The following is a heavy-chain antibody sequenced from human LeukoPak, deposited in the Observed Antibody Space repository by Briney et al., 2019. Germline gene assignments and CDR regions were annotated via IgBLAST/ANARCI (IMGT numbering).Heavy chain of an antibody. D-gene: IGHD3-22*01. V-gene: IGHV1-18*01. CDR3: ARDLKPYYYDSSGSP. Sequence: ASVKVSCKASGGTFSSYAISWVRQAPGQGLEWMGWISAYNGNTNYAQKLQGRVTMATDTSTSTAYMELRSLRSDDTAVYYCARDLKPYYYDSSGSPWGQGTLVTVSS. J-gene: IGHJ5*02. CDR2: ISAYNGNT. CDR1: GGTFSSYA.